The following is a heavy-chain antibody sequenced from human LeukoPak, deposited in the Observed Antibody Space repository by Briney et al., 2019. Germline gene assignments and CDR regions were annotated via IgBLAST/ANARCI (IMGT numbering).Heavy chain of an antibody. CDR1: GFTFSSYS. J-gene: IGHJ4*02. CDR3: ARDRYYDSSGRHSDY. V-gene: IGHV3-21*01. Sequence: GGSLRLSCAASGFTFSSYSMNWVRQAPGKGLEWVSSISSSSSYIYYADSVKGRFTISRDNAKNSLYLQMNSLRAEDTAVYYRARDRYYDSSGRHSDYWGQGTLVTVSS. D-gene: IGHD3-22*01. CDR2: ISSSSSYI.